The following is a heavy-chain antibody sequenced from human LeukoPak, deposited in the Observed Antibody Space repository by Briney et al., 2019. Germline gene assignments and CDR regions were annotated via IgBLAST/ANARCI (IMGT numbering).Heavy chain of an antibody. CDR1: GGTFSSYA. CDR3: ARDPPPARPPRGPSSDLDY. J-gene: IGHJ4*02. Sequence: SVRVSCKASGGTFSSYAISWVRQAPGQGLEWMGRIIPILGIANYAQKLQGRVTITADKSTSTAYMELSSLRSEDTAVYYCARDPPPARPPRGPSSDLDYWGREPRVTGSS. CDR2: IIPILGIA. D-gene: IGHD6-6*01. V-gene: IGHV1-69*04.